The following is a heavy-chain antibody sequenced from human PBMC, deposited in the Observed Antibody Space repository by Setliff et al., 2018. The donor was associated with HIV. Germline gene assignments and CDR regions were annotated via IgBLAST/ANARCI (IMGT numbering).Heavy chain of an antibody. Sequence: NPSETLSLTCAVYGGSISGFYWSWIRQPPGKGLEWIGSIWHSGNTYYNPSLRSRVTLSVDTSKNQFSLKLSSVTAADTAVYYCAGPLSTSYNFWGDAFAVWGQGTVVT. J-gene: IGHJ3*01. CDR3: AGPLSTSYNFWGDAFAV. V-gene: IGHV4-34*01. D-gene: IGHD3-3*01. CDR1: GGSISGFY. CDR2: IWHSGNT.